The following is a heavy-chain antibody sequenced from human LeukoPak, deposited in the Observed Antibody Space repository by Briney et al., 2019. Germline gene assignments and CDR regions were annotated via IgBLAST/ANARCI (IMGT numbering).Heavy chain of an antibody. CDR2: ISSSSSTI. D-gene: IGHD1-20*01. Sequence: GGSLRLSCAASGFTFSSCSMTWVRQAPGKGLEWVSYISSSSSTIYYADSVKGRFNISRDNAKNSLCLQMNSLRDEDTAVYYCAITATEGYWGQGTLVTVSS. J-gene: IGHJ4*02. V-gene: IGHV3-48*02. CDR1: GFTFSSCS. CDR3: AITATEGY.